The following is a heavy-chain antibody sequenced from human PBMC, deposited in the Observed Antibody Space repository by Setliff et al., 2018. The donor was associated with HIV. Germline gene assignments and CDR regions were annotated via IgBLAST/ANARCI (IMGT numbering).Heavy chain of an antibody. CDR1: GYTFTGYY. CDR3: ARDPSGHSYGYYFDL. V-gene: IGHV1-2*02. Sequence: GASVKVSCKASGYTFTGYYMHWVRQAPGQGLEWMGWINPNSGDTNYAQKFQGRVTMTTDTSISTAYMELSSLTSEDTAVYYCARDPSGHSYGYYFDLWGQGTLVTVSS. CDR2: INPNSGDT. J-gene: IGHJ4*02. D-gene: IGHD5-18*01.